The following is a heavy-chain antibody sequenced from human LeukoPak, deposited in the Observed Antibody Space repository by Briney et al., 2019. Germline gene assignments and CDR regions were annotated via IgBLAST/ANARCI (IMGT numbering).Heavy chain of an antibody. V-gene: IGHV3-30*02. Sequence: IRYDGSNKYYADSVKGRFTISGDNSKNTLYLQMNSLRAEDTAVYYCAKEPPTRYYYYYMDVWGKGTTVTVSS. CDR3: AKEPPTRYYYYYMDV. J-gene: IGHJ6*03. CDR2: IRYDGSNK.